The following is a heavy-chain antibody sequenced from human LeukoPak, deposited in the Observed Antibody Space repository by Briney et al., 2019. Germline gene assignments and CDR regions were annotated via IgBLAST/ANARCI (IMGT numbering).Heavy chain of an antibody. CDR3: ARDRGYGSDYYYYMDV. V-gene: IGHV1-2*02. J-gene: IGHJ6*03. CDR2: INPSSGGT. CDR1: GYTFTGYY. Sequence: ASVKVSCKASGYTFTGYYMHWVRQAPGQGLEWMGWINPSSGGTNYAQKFQGRVTMTRGTSIGTAYMELSRLRSDDTAVYYCARDRGYGSDYYYYMDVWGKGTTVTISS. D-gene: IGHD3-10*01.